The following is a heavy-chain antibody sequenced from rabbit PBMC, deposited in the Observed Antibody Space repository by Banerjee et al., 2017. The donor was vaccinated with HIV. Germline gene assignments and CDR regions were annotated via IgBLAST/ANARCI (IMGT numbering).Heavy chain of an antibody. J-gene: IGHJ4*01. CDR2: IYAGSSGTS. Sequence: QSLEESGGDLVKPGASLTLTCTASGFSFSSSYWICWVRQAPGKGLEWIGCIYAGSSGTSYYASWAKGRFTISKTSSTTVTLQMTSLTAADTATYFCARGPYVGYGVGTYFNLWGPGTLVTVS. CDR1: GFSFSSSYW. CDR3: ARGPYVGYGVGTYFNL. V-gene: IGHV1S40*01. D-gene: IGHD7-1*01.